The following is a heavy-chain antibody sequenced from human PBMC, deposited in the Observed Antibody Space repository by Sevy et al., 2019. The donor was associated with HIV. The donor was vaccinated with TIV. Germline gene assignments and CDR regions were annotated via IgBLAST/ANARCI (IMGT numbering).Heavy chain of an antibody. CDR2: IYYNGHI. D-gene: IGHD3-16*01. V-gene: IGHV4-59*08. Sequence: SETLSLTCTVSGGSITSLYWNWIRQPPGKGLEWIANIYYNGHINYNPSLKSRVTLSLDTSKNQFSLRLGSVTAADTAMYCCAGGNAGGRGYSWGQGTLVTVSS. J-gene: IGHJ4*02. CDR1: GGSITSLY. CDR3: AGGNAGGRGYS.